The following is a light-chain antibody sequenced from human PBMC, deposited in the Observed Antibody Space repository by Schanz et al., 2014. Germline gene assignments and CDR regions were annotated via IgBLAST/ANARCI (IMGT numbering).Light chain of an antibody. CDR3: SSYTSSGSWV. J-gene: IGLJ3*02. CDR2: DNT. V-gene: IGLV1-40*01. CDR1: SSNIGAGYD. Sequence: QSVLTQPPSVSGAPGQRVTISCTGSSSNIGAGYDVHWYQQLPGTAPKLLIYDNTNRPSEVPDRFSGSKSGNTASLTISGLQAEDEADYYCSSYTSSGSWVFGGGTKLTVL.